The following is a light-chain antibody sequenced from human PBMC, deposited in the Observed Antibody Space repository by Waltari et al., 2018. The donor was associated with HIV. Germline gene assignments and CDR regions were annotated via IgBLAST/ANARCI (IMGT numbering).Light chain of an antibody. J-gene: IGKJ5*01. CDR3: QQYGSSPRT. CDR1: QSLSSSY. Sequence: EIVLTQSPGTLSLSPGQRATLSCGASQSLSSSYLGWHQQRPGQAPGLLIYGTWNRATGIPDRFSGSGSGPNFSLIITRVEPEDFAVYYCQQYGSSPRTFGQGTRLEIK. V-gene: IGKV3-20*01. CDR2: GTW.